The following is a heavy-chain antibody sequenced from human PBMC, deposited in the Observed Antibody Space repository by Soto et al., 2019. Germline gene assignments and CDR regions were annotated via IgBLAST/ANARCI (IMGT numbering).Heavy chain of an antibody. Sequence: ASVKVSCKASGGTFSSYAISWVRQAPGQGLEWMGGIIPIFGTAYYAQKFQGRVTITADESTSTAYMELSSLRSEDTAVYYCARAGGSYSGYYYYGMDVWGQGTTVTVSS. V-gene: IGHV1-69*13. CDR3: ARAGGSYSGYYYYGMDV. CDR2: IIPIFGTA. J-gene: IGHJ6*02. D-gene: IGHD1-26*01. CDR1: GGTFSSYA.